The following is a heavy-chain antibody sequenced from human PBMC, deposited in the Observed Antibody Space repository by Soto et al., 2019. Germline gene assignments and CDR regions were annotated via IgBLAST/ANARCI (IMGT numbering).Heavy chain of an antibody. CDR1: GFIFSSYA. J-gene: IGHJ4*02. CDR3: ARDRSALQYFDGLLRFDN. CDR2: ISSDGTNK. D-gene: IGHD3-9*01. Sequence: GGSLRLSCVASGFIFSSYALHWVRQAPGKGLEWVAVISSDGTNKYYADSVRGRFTISRDNSKNTLYVQMNSLRAEDTAVYYCARDRSALQYFDGLLRFDNWGQGTLVTVSS. V-gene: IGHV3-30-3*01.